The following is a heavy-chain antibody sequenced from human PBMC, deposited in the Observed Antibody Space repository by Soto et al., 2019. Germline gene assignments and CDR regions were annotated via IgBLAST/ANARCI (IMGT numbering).Heavy chain of an antibody. V-gene: IGHV4-59*01. CDR3: ARYCSGGSCYLAP. J-gene: IGHJ5*02. CDR2: IYYSGST. D-gene: IGHD2-15*01. CDR1: GGSISSYY. Sequence: SETLSLTCTVSGGSISSYYWSWIRQPPGKGLEWIGYIYYSGSTNYNPSLKSRVTISVDTSKNQFSLKLSSVTAADTAVYYCARYCSGGSCYLAPWGQGTLVTVSS.